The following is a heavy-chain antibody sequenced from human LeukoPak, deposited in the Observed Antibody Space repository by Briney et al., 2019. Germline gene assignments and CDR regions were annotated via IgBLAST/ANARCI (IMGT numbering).Heavy chain of an antibody. D-gene: IGHD2-15*01. J-gene: IGHJ4*02. Sequence: GGSLRLSCAASGFIFSSYGMHWVRQAPGKGLEWVAVIWYDGSNKYYADSVKGRFSISRDNSKNTLYLQMNSLRAEDTAVHYCARWVGAAGFDYWGQGTLVTVSS. V-gene: IGHV3-33*01. CDR3: ARWVGAAGFDY. CDR1: GFIFSSYG. CDR2: IWYDGSNK.